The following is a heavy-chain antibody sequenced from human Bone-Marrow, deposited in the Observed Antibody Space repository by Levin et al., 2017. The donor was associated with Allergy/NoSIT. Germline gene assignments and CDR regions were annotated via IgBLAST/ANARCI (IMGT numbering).Heavy chain of an antibody. Sequence: GESLKISCVASGFNFDDYGMHWVRQVPGKGLEWVAAVSYDGGNKYYADSVRGRFTISRDNSKNTVYLETSSLRAEDTALYYCARDSWQRSLEHYLDHWGQGSLVTVSS. CDR1: GFNFDDYG. CDR2: VSYDGGNK. CDR3: ARDSWQRSLEHYLDH. D-gene: IGHD6-25*01. V-gene: IGHV3-30*03. J-gene: IGHJ4*02.